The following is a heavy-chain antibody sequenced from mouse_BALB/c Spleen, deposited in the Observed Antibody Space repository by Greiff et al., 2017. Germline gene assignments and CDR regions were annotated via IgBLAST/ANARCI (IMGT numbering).Heavy chain of an antibody. J-gene: IGHJ4*01. V-gene: IGHV1S135*01. CDR2: IDPYNGGT. Sequence: VQLQQSGPELGKPGASVKISCKASGYSFTGYNMYWVKQSHRKSLEWIGYIDPYNGGTSYNQKSKGKATLTVDKSSSPAYMHLNSLTSEDSAIYYCARGANYCAMDYWGQGTSVTVSS. CDR3: ARGANYCAMDY. CDR1: GYSFTGYN.